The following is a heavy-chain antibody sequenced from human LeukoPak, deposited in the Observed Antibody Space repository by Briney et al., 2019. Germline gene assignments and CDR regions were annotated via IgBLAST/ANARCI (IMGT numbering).Heavy chain of an antibody. CDR1: GYSFTSYW. D-gene: IGHD2-21*01. V-gene: IGHV5-51*01. Sequence: GESLKISCKGSGYSFTSYWIGWVRQMPGKGLEWMGIIYPGDSDTRYSPSFQGQVTISADKSISTAYLQWSSLKASDTAMYYCARHAYCGGDCYPEYFQHWGQGTLVTVSS. CDR3: ARHAYCGGDCYPEYFQH. J-gene: IGHJ1*01. CDR2: IYPGDSDT.